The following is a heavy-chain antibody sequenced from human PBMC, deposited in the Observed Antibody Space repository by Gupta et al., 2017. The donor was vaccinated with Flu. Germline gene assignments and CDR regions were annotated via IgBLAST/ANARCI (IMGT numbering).Heavy chain of an antibody. J-gene: IGHJ4*02. CDR3: AKGRYYGSQTYDYFFDS. Sequence: EVQILESGGGFVQPGGSLRLSCTASGFYFSGYAMGWVRQAPGKGLEWLSGISGNGGGTFYAESVKGRFTISRDTSTEMLYLQMNSLRADDTAVYYCAKGRYYGSQTYDYFFDSWGQGTLVTVS. CDR1: GFYFSGYA. D-gene: IGHD3-10*01. CDR2: ISGNGGGT. V-gene: IGHV3-23*01.